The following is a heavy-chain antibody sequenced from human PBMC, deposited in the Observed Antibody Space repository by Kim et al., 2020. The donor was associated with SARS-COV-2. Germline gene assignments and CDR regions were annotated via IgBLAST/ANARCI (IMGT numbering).Heavy chain of an antibody. J-gene: IGHJ4*02. CDR1: GGSISSSSYY. CDR2: IYYSGST. CDR3: ARRGGATAQADY. V-gene: IGHV4-39*01. Sequence: SETLSLTCTVSGGSISSSSYYWGWIRQPPGKGLEWIGSIYYSGSTYYNTSLKSRVTISVDTSKNQFSLKLSSVTAADTAVYYCARRGGATAQADYWGQGTLVTVSS. D-gene: IGHD1-26*01.